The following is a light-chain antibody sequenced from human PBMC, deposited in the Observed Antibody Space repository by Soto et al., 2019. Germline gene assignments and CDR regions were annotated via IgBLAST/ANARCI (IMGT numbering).Light chain of an antibody. CDR3: CSYAGSSTFV. CDR2: EGS. CDR1: SSDVGSYNL. Sequence: LTQPASVSGSPGQSITISCTGTSSDVGSYNLVSWYQQHPGKAPKLMIYEGSKRPSGVSNRFSGSKSGNTASLTISGLQAEDEADYYCCSYAGSSTFVFGTGTKGTVL. V-gene: IGLV2-23*03. J-gene: IGLJ1*01.